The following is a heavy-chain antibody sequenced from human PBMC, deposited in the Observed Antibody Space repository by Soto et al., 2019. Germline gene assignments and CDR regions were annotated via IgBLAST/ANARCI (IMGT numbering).Heavy chain of an antibody. CDR3: ARDVGLSGTAYNWFDP. D-gene: IGHD2-15*01. CDR2: IIPIFGTA. CDR1: GGTFSSYA. J-gene: IGHJ5*02. Sequence: GASVKVSCKASGGTFSSYAISWVQQAPGQGLEWVGGIIPIFGTANYAQKFQGRVTITADKSTSTAYMELSSLRSEDTAVYYCARDVGLSGTAYNWFDPWGQGTLFTVSS. V-gene: IGHV1-69*06.